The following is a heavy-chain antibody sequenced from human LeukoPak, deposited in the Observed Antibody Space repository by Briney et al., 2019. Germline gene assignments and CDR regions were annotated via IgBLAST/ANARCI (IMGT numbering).Heavy chain of an antibody. J-gene: IGHJ6*03. CDR1: GFTFSHYG. Sequence: GGSLRLSCAESGFTFSHYGMHWVRQAPGKGLEWVAFIRYDGGNKSYADSAKGRFTISRDNSKNTLYLQMNSLRAEDTAVYYCAKDSSVGYSDWLAPGGDPYYMDVWGKGTTVTSSS. CDR2: IRYDGGNK. CDR3: AKDSSVGYSDWLAPGGDPYYMDV. D-gene: IGHD3-9*01. V-gene: IGHV3-30*02.